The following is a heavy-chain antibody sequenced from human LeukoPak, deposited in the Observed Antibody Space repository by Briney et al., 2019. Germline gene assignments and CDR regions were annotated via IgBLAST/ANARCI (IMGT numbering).Heavy chain of an antibody. CDR3: ARDRESESDSEGDY. CDR1: GFTFSRFW. Sequence: LGGSLRLSCSASGFTFSRFWMSWFRQAPGKGLEYVALIKQGGSEIFHMDSVKGRFTISRDDATNSLYLQMNSLRVEDTALYYCARDRESESDSEGDYWGQGTLVTVSS. V-gene: IGHV3-7*01. J-gene: IGHJ4*02. CDR2: IKQGGSEI. D-gene: IGHD4-11*01.